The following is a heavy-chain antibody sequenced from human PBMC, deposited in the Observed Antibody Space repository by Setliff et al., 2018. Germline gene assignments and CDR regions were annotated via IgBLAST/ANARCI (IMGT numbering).Heavy chain of an antibody. CDR1: GFSFSRYE. CDR2: THIDGITV. V-gene: IGHV3-48*03. CDR3: ARRLPYYGMDV. Sequence: PGGSLRLSCAASGFSFSRYEMIWVRQAPGKGLEWVSKTHIDGITVYSDSVKGRSIIYRDNARNSLHLQMNSLRAEDTAIYFCARRLPYYGMDVWGQGTTVTVS. J-gene: IGHJ6*02. D-gene: IGHD2-15*01.